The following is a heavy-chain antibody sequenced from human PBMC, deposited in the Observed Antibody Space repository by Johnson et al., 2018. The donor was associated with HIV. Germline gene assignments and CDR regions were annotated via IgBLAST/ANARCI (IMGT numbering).Heavy chain of an antibody. CDR2: FYSDGST. D-gene: IGHD2-8*01. V-gene: IGHV3-NL1*01. J-gene: IGHJ3*02. CDR1: GFTFNNYG. Sequence: QVRLVESGGGVVQPGRSLRLSCAASGFTFNNYGMHWVRQAPGKGLEWVSLFYSDGSTHYADSVKGRFTISRDNSKNTLYLQMNSLRAEDTAVYYCARGDCTNGVCPPPRRDAFDIWGQGTMVTVSS. CDR3: ARGDCTNGVCPPPRRDAFDI.